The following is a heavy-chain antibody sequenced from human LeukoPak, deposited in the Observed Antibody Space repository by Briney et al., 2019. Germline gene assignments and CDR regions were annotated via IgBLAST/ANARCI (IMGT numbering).Heavy chain of an antibody. Sequence: GESLKISCKAFGYNFASYWIGWVRQMPGKGLEWMGIIYPGDSETRYSPSFQGQVTISADKSISTAYLQWSSLKASDTAMYYCARRANYYDSSGLDYWGQGTLVTVSS. D-gene: IGHD3-22*01. V-gene: IGHV5-51*01. J-gene: IGHJ4*02. CDR1: GYNFASYW. CDR3: ARRANYYDSSGLDY. CDR2: IYPGDSET.